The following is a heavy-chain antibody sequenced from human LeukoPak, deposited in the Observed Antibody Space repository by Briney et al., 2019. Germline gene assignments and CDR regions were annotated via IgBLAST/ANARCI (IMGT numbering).Heavy chain of an antibody. CDR2: LYSGGYT. CDR1: GFTVSSDY. J-gene: IGHJ4*02. CDR3: PRGSHITGAGIVDY. V-gene: IGHV3-53*01. D-gene: IGHD1-14*01. Sequence: PGGSLRLSCAASGFTVSSDYRSWVRQAPGKGLEWVSVLYSGGYTSYADSVKGRFTISRDNSKNTLYLQMNNLSAEDTALYYCPRGSHITGAGIVDYWGQGTLVTVSS.